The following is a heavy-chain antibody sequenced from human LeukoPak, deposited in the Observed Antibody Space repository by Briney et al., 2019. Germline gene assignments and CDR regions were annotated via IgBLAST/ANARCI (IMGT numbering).Heavy chain of an antibody. D-gene: IGHD6-13*01. CDR1: GGTFSSYA. V-gene: IGHV1-69*04. J-gene: IGHJ4*02. CDR2: IIPILGIA. Sequence: SVKVSCKASGGTFSSYAISWVRQAPGQGLEWMGRIIPILGIANYAQKFQGRVTITADKSTSTAYMELSSLRSEDTAVYYCARAYSSSWYYDYWGQGTLVTVSS. CDR3: ARAYSSSWYYDY.